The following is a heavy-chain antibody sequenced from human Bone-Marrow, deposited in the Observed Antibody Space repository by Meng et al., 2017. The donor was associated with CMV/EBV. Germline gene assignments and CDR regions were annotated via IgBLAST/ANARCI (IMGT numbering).Heavy chain of an antibody. CDR3: AKDVRSGVLRFLEWLLFFGMDV. Sequence: GESLKIPCAASGFTFSSHWMNWVRQAPGKGLEWVAVIWYDGSNKYYADSVKGRFTISRDNSKNTLYLQMNSLRAEDTAVYYCAKDVRSGVLRFLEWLLFFGMDVWGQGTTVTV. J-gene: IGHJ6*02. V-gene: IGHV3-33*06. D-gene: IGHD3-3*01. CDR1: GFTFSSHW. CDR2: IWYDGSNK.